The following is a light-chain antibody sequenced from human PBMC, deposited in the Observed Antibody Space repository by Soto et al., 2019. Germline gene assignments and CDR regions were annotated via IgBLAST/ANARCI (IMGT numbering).Light chain of an antibody. V-gene: IGKV1-27*01. CDR2: AGS. Sequence: DIQMTQSPSSLSASVGDRVTITCRASQGISNYLVWYQHKPGKAPTLLIYAGSTLQSGVPSRFSGSGSGTDFTLTISSLQPEDVATYYCQKYNSAPWTFGPGTKVEIK. CDR1: QGISNY. CDR3: QKYNSAPWT. J-gene: IGKJ1*01.